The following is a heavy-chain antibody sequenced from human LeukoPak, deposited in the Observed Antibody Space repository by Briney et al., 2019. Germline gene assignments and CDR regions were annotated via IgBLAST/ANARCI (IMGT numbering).Heavy chain of an antibody. V-gene: IGHV3-33*08. J-gene: IGHJ4*02. CDR3: ARDRGTTSSAGYYFDY. D-gene: IGHD6-6*01. CDR2: IWYDGSEK. Sequence: GGSLRLSCAASGFTFSSYAMSWVRQAPGKGLEWVAIIWYDGSEKFYGDSVKGRFTISRDNSKNTLYLQMNSLRAEDTAVYYCARDRGTTSSAGYYFDYWGQGTLATVSS. CDR1: GFTFSSYA.